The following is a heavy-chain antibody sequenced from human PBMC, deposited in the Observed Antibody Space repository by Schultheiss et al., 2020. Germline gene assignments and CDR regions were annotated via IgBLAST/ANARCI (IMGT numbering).Heavy chain of an antibody. CDR1: GFTFSSYS. Sequence: GGSLRLSCAASGFTFSSYSMNWVRQAPGKGLEWVSYISSSSSTIYYADSVKGRFTISRDNAKNSLYLQMNSLRAEDTAVYYCARGLYYYDSSGYATFDYWGQGTLVTVSS. J-gene: IGHJ4*02. CDR2: ISSSSSTI. V-gene: IGHV3-48*01. D-gene: IGHD3-22*01. CDR3: ARGLYYYDSSGYATFDY.